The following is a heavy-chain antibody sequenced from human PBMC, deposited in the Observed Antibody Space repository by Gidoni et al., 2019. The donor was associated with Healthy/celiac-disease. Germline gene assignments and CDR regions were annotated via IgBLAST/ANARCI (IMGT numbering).Heavy chain of an antibody. J-gene: IGHJ3*02. Sequence: QVQLVHSGAEVKKPGASVKVACKASGYTFTSYYMHWVRQSPGRGLEWMVIINPSGGSTSYAQKFQGRVTMTRDTSTSTVYMELSSLRSEDTAVYYCASRAYSYGTDAFDIWGQGTMVTVSS. CDR2: INPSGGST. D-gene: IGHD5-18*01. CDR3: ASRAYSYGTDAFDI. V-gene: IGHV1-46*01. CDR1: GYTFTSYY.